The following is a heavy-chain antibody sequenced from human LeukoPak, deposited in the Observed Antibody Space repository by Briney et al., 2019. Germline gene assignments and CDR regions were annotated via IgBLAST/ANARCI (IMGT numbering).Heavy chain of an antibody. J-gene: IGHJ4*02. CDR1: GFTFSTYW. V-gene: IGHV3-23*01. CDR3: ARRQNILTGYHPFDY. Sequence: PGGSLRLSCVVSGFTFSTYWMSWVRQAPGKGLEWVSAISGSGGSTYYADSVKGRFTISRDNSKNTLYLQMNSLRAEDTAVYYCARRQNILTGYHPFDYWGQGTLVTVSS. D-gene: IGHD3-9*01. CDR2: ISGSGGST.